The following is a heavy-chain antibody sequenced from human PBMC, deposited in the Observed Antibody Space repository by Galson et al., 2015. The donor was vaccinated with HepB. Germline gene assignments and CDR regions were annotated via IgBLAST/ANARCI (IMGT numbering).Heavy chain of an antibody. D-gene: IGHD3-9*01. CDR3: TTDPTYYDILTGYSAVDDAFDI. Sequence: SLRLSCAASGFTFSNAWMNWVRQAPGKGLEWVGRIKSKTDGGTTDYAAPVKGRFTISRDDSKNTLYLQMNSLKTEDTAVYYCTTDPTYYDILTGYSAVDDAFDIWGQGTMVTVSS. J-gene: IGHJ3*02. CDR2: IKSKTDGGTT. V-gene: IGHV3-15*07. CDR1: GFTFSNAW.